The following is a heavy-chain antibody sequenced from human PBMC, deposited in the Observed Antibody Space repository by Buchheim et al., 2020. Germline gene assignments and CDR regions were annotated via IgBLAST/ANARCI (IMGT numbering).Heavy chain of an antibody. Sequence: EVQLVQSGAEVKKPGESLKISCKGSGYSFTDYWIGWVRQMPGKGLEWMALIYPRDSDIRYSPSFQGQVTISADKSLSSAYLQWSSLKASDTAMYYCVRGSGYCSSTRCYLFDYWGQGSL. CDR3: VRGSGYCSSTRCYLFDY. CDR2: IYPRDSDI. CDR1: GYSFTDYW. D-gene: IGHD2-2*01. V-gene: IGHV5-51*01. J-gene: IGHJ4*02.